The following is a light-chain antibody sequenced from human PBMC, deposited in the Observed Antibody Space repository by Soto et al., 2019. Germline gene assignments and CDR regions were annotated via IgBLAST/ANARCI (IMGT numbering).Light chain of an antibody. CDR3: QSYDATNQV. J-gene: IGLJ3*02. Sequence: NFMLTQPHSVSESPGKTVIISCTRSSGSIASTYVQWYQQRPGSSPTTVIYEDNQRPSGVPDRFSGSIDSSSNSASLTISGLETEDEADYYCQSYDATNQVFGGGTQLTVL. V-gene: IGLV6-57*01. CDR1: SGSIASTY. CDR2: EDN.